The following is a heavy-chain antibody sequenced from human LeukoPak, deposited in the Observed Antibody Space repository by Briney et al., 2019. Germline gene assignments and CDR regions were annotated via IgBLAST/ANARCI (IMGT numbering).Heavy chain of an antibody. V-gene: IGHV3-21*01. Sequence: GGSLRLSCAASGFTFSSYNMNWVRQAPGKGLEWVSSISSSSNYIYYADSVKGRFTISRDNAKNSLYLQMNSLRAEDTAVYYCAKDGETGIFDYWGQGTLVTVSS. CDR3: AKDGETGIFDY. CDR1: GFTFSSYN. CDR2: ISSSSNYI. D-gene: IGHD3-10*01. J-gene: IGHJ4*02.